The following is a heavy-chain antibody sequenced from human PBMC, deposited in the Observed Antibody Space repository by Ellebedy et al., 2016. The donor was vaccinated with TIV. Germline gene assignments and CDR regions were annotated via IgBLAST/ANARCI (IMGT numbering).Heavy chain of an antibody. CDR1: GGSINSDNY. D-gene: IGHD2/OR15-2a*01. Sequence: MPSETLSLTCGVSGGSINSDNYWSWVRPSPGRGLEWLGEVYHSGHANYNPSLRSRVSISVDKSKSQFSLRLRSMTAADTAVYYCARDWTRGGGYFASWFDPWGQGTPVTVSS. CDR2: VYHSGHA. J-gene: IGHJ5*02. V-gene: IGHV4-4*02. CDR3: ARDWTRGGGYFASWFDP.